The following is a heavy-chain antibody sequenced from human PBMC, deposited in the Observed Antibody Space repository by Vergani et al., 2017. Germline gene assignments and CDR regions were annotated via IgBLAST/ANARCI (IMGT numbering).Heavy chain of an antibody. J-gene: IGHJ4*02. CDR2: ISWNSGAV. CDR3: ASSKDPGTFDY. V-gene: IGHV3-9*01. CDR1: GITFWKFG. Sequence: EVDLVESGGGLAQPGGSLRLSCEASGITFWKFGMHWVRQGPGKGLEWVSGISWNSGAVDYADSVRGRFTISRDNSKNTLYLQMNSLRAEDTAVYYCASSKDPGTFDYWGQGTLVTVSS. D-gene: IGHD2-2*01.